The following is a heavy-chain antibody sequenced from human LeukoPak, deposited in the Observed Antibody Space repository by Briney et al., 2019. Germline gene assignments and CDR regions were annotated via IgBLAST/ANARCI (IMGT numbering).Heavy chain of an antibody. CDR2: ISAYNGNT. CDR1: GYTFTSYY. D-gene: IGHD2-2*01. CDR3: ARDRTARDIVVVPALDY. J-gene: IGHJ4*02. Sequence: ASVKVSCKASGYTFTSYYMDWVRQAPGQGLEWMGWISAYNGNTNYAQKLQGRVTMTTDTSTSTAYMELRSLRSDDTAVYYCARDRTARDIVVVPALDYWGQGTLVTVSS. V-gene: IGHV1-18*04.